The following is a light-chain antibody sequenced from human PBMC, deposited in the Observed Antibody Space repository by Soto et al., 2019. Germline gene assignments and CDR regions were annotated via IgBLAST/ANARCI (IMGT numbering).Light chain of an antibody. CDR1: QSISSW. Sequence: DIQMTQSPSTLSASVGDRVTITCRASQSISSWLAWYQQKPGKAPKLLIYKASNLESGVPSRFSGSGSGTEFTLTISSLQPDDFATDYCQQYNTYPWTFGQGTKVDIK. V-gene: IGKV1-5*03. CDR2: KAS. J-gene: IGKJ1*01. CDR3: QQYNTYPWT.